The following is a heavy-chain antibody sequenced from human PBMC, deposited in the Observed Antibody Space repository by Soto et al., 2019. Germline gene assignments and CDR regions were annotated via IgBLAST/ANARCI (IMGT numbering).Heavy chain of an antibody. D-gene: IGHD4-4*01. J-gene: IGHJ4*02. V-gene: IGHV4-34*01. Sequence: QVQLQQWGAGLLKPSETLSLTCAVYGGSFSGYYWSWIRQPPGKGLEWIGEINHSGSTNYNPSLKIRVTISVDTSKNQFSLKLSSVTAADTAVYYCARGGYSNPFDYWGQGTLVTVSS. CDR1: GGSFSGYY. CDR2: INHSGST. CDR3: ARGGYSNPFDY.